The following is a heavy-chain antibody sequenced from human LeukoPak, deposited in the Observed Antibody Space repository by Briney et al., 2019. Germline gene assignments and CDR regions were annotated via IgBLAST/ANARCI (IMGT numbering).Heavy chain of an antibody. CDR3: ARTTEGYAGGPGYSYYYYMDV. CDR1: GYTFTSYY. Sequence: ASVKVSCKASGYTFTSYYMHWVRQAPGQGLEWMGIINPSGGSTSYAQKFQGRVTMTRDMSTSTDYMELSSLRSVTAADTAVYYCARTTEGYAGGPGYSYYYYMDVWGKGTTVTISS. J-gene: IGHJ6*03. D-gene: IGHD5-12*01. V-gene: IGHV1-46*01. CDR2: INPSGGST.